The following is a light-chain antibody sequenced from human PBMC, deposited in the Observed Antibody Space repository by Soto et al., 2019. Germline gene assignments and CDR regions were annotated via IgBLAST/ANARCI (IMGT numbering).Light chain of an antibody. CDR1: QTVSSN. J-gene: IGKJ1*01. CDR3: QQYNNWPT. CDR2: GAS. V-gene: IGKV3-15*01. Sequence: EIVMTQSPATLSVSPGERATLSCRVSQTVSSNLAWYQQKPGQAPRLLIYGASTRATGIPARFSGSGSGTEFTLTISSLQSEDLAVYYSQQYNNWPTFGQGTKVEIK.